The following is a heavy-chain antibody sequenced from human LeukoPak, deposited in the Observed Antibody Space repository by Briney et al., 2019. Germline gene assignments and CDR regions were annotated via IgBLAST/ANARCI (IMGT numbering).Heavy chain of an antibody. CDR1: GGTFNRYT. J-gene: IGHJ4*02. Sequence: GPSEKVSYKASGGTFNRYTISCVRHAPGQALEWMGDIIPLLGIAHYARKVQGRITISADTATSTASRELSSLRSEDTGVYYWARDRVINHANDYGNDYWGQGTLVTVSS. D-gene: IGHD4-17*01. CDR3: ARDRVINHANDYGNDY. CDR2: IIPLLGIA. V-gene: IGHV1-69*10.